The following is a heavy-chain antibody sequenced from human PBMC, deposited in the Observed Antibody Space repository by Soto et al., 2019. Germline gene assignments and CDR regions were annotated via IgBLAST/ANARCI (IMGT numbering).Heavy chain of an antibody. D-gene: IGHD2-8*02. CDR2: INHSGST. CDR3: ARDKITGLFDY. J-gene: IGHJ4*02. CDR1: GGSFSGYY. Sequence: QVQLQQWGAGLLKPSETLSLTCAVYGGSFSGYYWTWIRQPPGTGLEWIGEINHSGSTNYNPSLKSRFTISVDTSKNQFSRKLTSVTAADTAVYYCARDKITGLFDYWGQGTLVTVSS. V-gene: IGHV4-34*01.